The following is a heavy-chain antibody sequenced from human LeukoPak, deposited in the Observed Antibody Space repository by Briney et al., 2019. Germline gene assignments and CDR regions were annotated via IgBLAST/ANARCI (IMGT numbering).Heavy chain of an antibody. CDR3: VRERFGAIVEN. D-gene: IGHD3-10*01. V-gene: IGHV3-53*01. Sequence: GGSLRLSCAASGFTVANDRMSWVRQPPGKGLEWVSTVYGGGNTAYTDSVKGRFTISRDTSKNILLLQMNSLRAEDTAVYFCVRERFGAIVENWGQGALVIVSS. CDR2: VYGGGNT. CDR1: GFTVANDR. J-gene: IGHJ4*02.